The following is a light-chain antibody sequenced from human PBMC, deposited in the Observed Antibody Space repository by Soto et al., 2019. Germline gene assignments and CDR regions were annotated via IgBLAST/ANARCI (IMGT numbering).Light chain of an antibody. CDR2: EVT. Sequence: QSALTQPASVSGSPGQSITISCTGTSGDIGSYNRVSWYQQHPGKAPKLIIYEVTRRPSGVPDRFSGSKSGNTASLNVSGLQAEDEADYYCCSYADNNDYVFGTGTKLTVL. V-gene: IGLV2-8*01. CDR3: CSYADNNDYV. J-gene: IGLJ1*01. CDR1: SGDIGSYNR.